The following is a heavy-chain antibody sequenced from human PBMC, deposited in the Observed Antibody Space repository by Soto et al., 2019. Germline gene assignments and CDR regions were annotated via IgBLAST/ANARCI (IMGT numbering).Heavy chain of an antibody. Sequence: GGSLRLSCAASGFIFTNYAMNWVRQAPGKGWEWVSVIGGRGNSAYYADSVQGRFTISRDNSKNTLSLQMSSLTADDTAIYYCVREGRGSFDFWGRGTMVTVSS. CDR2: IGGRGNSA. CDR1: GFIFTNYA. CDR3: VREGRGSFDF. V-gene: IGHV3-23*01. D-gene: IGHD5-12*01. J-gene: IGHJ3*01.